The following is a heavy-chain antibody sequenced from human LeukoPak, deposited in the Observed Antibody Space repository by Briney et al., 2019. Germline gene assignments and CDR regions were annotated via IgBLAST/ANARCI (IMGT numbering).Heavy chain of an antibody. CDR3: ARSPDYYDSSGPYYFDY. V-gene: IGHV4-59*01. CDR1: GGSISSYY. D-gene: IGHD3-22*01. Sequence: PSETLSLTCTVSGGSISSYYWSWIRQPPEKGLEWIGYIYYSGSTNYNPSLKSRVTISVDTSKNQFSLKLSSVTAADTAVYYCARSPDYYDSSGPYYFDYWGQGTLVTVSS. CDR2: IYYSGST. J-gene: IGHJ4*02.